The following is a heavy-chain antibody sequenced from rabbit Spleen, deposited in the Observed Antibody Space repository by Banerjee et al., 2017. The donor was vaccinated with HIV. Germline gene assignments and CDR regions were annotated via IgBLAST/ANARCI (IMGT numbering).Heavy chain of an antibody. Sequence: QELAASAGGLVNPGGSLTLTCTASGFSLSSYYMNWVRQATGKGLEWLGYIDTVFGITYYASWVNGRFSISRENAQNTVFLQMTSLTAADTATYFCARDGAGGSYFALWGPGPWSPS. CDR2: IDTVFGIT. CDR3: ARDGAGGSYFAL. D-gene: IGHD8-1*01. CDR1: GFSLSSYY. V-gene: IGHV1S7*01. J-gene: IGHJ4*01.